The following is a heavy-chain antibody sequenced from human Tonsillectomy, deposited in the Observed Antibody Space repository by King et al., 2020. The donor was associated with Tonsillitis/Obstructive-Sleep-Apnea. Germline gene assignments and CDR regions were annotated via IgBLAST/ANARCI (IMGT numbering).Heavy chain of an antibody. V-gene: IGHV3-43*01. Sequence: VQLVESGGVVVQPGGSLRLSCAASGFTIDDYTMHWVRQAPGKGLEWVSLISWVGGSTYYADSVKGRFTISGDNSKNSLYLQMNSLRTEDTALYYCAKGLYYMDVWGKGTTVTVSS. CDR2: ISWVGGST. CDR3: AKGLYYMDV. CDR1: GFTIDDYT. J-gene: IGHJ6*03.